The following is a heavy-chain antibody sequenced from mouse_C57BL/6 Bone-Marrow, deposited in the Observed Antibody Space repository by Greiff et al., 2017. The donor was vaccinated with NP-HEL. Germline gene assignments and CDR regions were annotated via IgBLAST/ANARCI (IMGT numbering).Heavy chain of an antibody. CDR1: GFTFSDYG. Sequence: EVKLVESGGGLVQPGGSLKLSCAASGFTFSDYGMAWVRQAPRQGPEWVAFISNLAYSIYYADTVTGRFTISRENAKNTLYLEMSSLRSEDTAMYYCARRYDGYYGYAMDYWGQGTSVTVSS. J-gene: IGHJ4*01. CDR3: ARRYDGYYGYAMDY. CDR2: ISNLAYSI. D-gene: IGHD2-3*01. V-gene: IGHV5-15*01.